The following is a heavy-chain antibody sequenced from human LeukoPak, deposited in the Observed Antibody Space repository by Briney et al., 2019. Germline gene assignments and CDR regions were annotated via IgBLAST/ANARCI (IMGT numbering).Heavy chain of an antibody. J-gene: IGHJ3*02. Sequence: ASVNVSCKASGYTFTNSYMNWVRQAPGQGLEWMGIINPSGGRTSYAQKFQGRVTMTRDTSTNTVYMELSSLRSEDTAVYYCARAIVLAGKTCDIWGQGTMVTVPS. D-gene: IGHD6-19*01. CDR1: GYTFTNSY. CDR3: ARAIVLAGKTCDI. V-gene: IGHV1-46*01. CDR2: INPSGGRT.